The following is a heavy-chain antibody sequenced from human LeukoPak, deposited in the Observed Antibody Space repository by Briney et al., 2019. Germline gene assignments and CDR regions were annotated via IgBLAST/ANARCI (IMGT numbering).Heavy chain of an antibody. J-gene: IGHJ3*02. CDR2: ISGSGVST. CDR3: ANWDYYDSSGPDAFDI. CDR1: GFTFSTYA. V-gene: IGHV3-23*01. Sequence: GGSLRLSCAASGFTFSTYAMSWVRQAPGKGLEWVSAISGSGVSTYYADSVKGRFTISRDNSKNTLYLQMNSLRAEDTAVYYCANWDYYDSSGPDAFDIWGQGTMVTVSS. D-gene: IGHD3-22*01.